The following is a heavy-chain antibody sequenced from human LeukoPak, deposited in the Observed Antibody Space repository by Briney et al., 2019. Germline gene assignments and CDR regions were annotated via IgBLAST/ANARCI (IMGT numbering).Heavy chain of an antibody. V-gene: IGHV3-74*01. J-gene: IGHJ3*02. Sequence: PGGSLRLSCAASGFTFSTYWMHLVRQAPGKGLVWVSRINSDESSTFYAASVKGRFTISRGNAKNTLYLQMNSLRAEDTAVYYCVRYSLDAFDIWGQGTMVTVSS. CDR2: INSDESST. D-gene: IGHD2-15*01. CDR1: GFTFSTYW. CDR3: VRYSLDAFDI.